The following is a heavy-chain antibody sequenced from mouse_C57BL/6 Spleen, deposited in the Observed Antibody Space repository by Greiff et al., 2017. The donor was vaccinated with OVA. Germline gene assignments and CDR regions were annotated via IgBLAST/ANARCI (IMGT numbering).Heavy chain of an antibody. J-gene: IGHJ4*01. CDR2: LWSGGST. CDR1: GFSLTSYG. CDR3: AVRRGGYAMDY. V-gene: IGHV2-2*01. D-gene: IGHD2-14*01. Sequence: VKLVESGPGLVQPSQSLSITCTVSGFSLTSYGVHWVRQSPGKGLEWLGVLWSGGSTDYNAAFISRLSISKDNSKSQVFFKMNSLQADDTAIYYCAVRRGGYAMDYWGQGTSVTVSS.